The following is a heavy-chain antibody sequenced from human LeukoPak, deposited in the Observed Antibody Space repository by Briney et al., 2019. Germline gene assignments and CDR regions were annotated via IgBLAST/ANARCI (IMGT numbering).Heavy chain of an antibody. CDR2: INPNSGGT. D-gene: IGHD3-10*01. CDR1: GYTFTGYY. CDR3: ARGGYGSGSGYCYYYYMDV. V-gene: IGHV1-2*02. Sequence: ASVKVSCKASGYTFTGYYMHWVRQAPGQGLEWMGWINPNSGGTNYAQKFQGRVTMTRDTSISTAYMELSRLRSDDTAVYYCARGGYGSGSGYCYYYYMDVWGKGTTVTVSS. J-gene: IGHJ6*03.